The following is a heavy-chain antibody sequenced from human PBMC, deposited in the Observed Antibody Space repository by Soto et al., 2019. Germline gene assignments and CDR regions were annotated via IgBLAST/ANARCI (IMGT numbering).Heavy chain of an antibody. Sequence: EVQLLESGGGWVQPGGSLRLYCAASGCTFSSYALSWVRLAPGKGLEWVSAISGGGAGTYYADSVKGRFTISRDNSKSTLYLQMNSLRAEDTAVYYCANSIAAAGIAMDYWGQGTLVTVSS. V-gene: IGHV3-23*01. J-gene: IGHJ4*02. CDR3: ANSIAAAGIAMDY. D-gene: IGHD6-13*01. CDR1: GCTFSSYA. CDR2: ISGGGAGT.